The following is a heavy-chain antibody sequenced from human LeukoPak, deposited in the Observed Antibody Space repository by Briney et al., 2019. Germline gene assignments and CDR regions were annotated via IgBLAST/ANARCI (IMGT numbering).Heavy chain of an antibody. J-gene: IGHJ4*02. D-gene: IGHD1-26*01. V-gene: IGHV2-5*02. CDR3: AHNMAATYKGFDY. Sequence: SGPTLVKPTQSLTLTWSFSGISLNSDGGGGGCIRQPLGNALEWLALIYWDDDKRYSPYLKSRLTIAKDTSKNQVVLTTTNMDPVDTGTYYCAHNMAATYKGFDYWGQGTLVTVSS. CDR2: IYWDDDK. CDR1: GISLNSDGGG.